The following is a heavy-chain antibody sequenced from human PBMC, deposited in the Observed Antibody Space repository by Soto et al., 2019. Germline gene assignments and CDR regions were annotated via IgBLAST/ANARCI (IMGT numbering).Heavy chain of an antibody. Sequence: SETLSRTCTFCVCCIITYYCNWILQPAVKGLEWIGLIDASGSTDYNPSLKSLVTMSADTSKNQFSLRLSSVTAAATAVYYCARGGHDFWRGQFEYWGKGNMVNVSS. J-gene: IGHJ4*02. CDR1: VCCIITYY. V-gene: IGHV4-4*07. CDR3: ARGGHDFWRGQFEY. CDR2: IDASGST. D-gene: IGHD3-3*01.